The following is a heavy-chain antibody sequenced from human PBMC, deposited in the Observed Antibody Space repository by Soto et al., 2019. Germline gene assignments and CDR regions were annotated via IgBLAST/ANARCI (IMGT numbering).Heavy chain of an antibody. CDR2: ISDSGDST. CDR1: GFTFSSYA. Sequence: EVQLLESGGGLVQPGGSLRLSCAASGFTFSSYAMNWVRQAPGKGLEWVSTISDSGDSTYYADSVKGRFAISRDNSKNPLYLQMNSLRAEDTAVYYCATLTTIWFGELETFDYWGQGTLVTVSS. D-gene: IGHD3-10*01. J-gene: IGHJ4*02. CDR3: ATLTTIWFGELETFDY. V-gene: IGHV3-23*01.